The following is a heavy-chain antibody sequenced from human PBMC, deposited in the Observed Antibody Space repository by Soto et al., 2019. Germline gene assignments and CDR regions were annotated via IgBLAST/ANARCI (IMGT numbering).Heavy chain of an antibody. CDR3: ARGRYDYVWGSYRHGMDV. V-gene: IGHV1-69*13. Sequence: SVKVSCKASGGTFRSYAISWVRQAPGQGLEWMGGIIPIFGTANYAQKFQGRVTITADESTSTAYMELSSLRSEDTAVYYCARGRYDYVWGSYRHGMDVWGQGTTVTVSS. J-gene: IGHJ6*02. D-gene: IGHD3-16*02. CDR2: IIPIFGTA. CDR1: GGTFRSYA.